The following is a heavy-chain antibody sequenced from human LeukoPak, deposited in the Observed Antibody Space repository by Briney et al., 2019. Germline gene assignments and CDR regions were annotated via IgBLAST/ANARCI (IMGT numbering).Heavy chain of an antibody. CDR3: ARHVRAPPSDRYYYMDV. CDR1: GGSISSYY. V-gene: IGHV4-4*09. Sequence: PSETLSLTCTVSGGSISSYYWSWIRQPPRKGLAWIGYIYTSRSTNYNPSLTSRVTISVDTSKNKFSLTLSSVTAADTAVYYCARHVRAPPSDRYYYMDVWGKGTTVTVSS. CDR2: IYTSRST. D-gene: IGHD3-10*02. J-gene: IGHJ6*03.